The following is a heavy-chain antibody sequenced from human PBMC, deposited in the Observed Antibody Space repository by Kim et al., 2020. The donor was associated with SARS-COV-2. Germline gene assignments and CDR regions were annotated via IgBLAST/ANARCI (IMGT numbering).Heavy chain of an antibody. CDR3: EASDY. J-gene: IGHJ4*02. V-gene: IGHV3-23*01. Sequence: ISDRGVRTHYADSVNGRFTISRDNSKSTLFLQMNSLRAEDTAVYYCEASDYWGQGSLVTVSS. CDR2: ISDRGVRT.